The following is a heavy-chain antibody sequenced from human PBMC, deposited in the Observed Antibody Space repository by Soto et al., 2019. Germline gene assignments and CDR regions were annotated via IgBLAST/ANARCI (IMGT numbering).Heavy chain of an antibody. D-gene: IGHD2-15*01. CDR1: GYTFSSYG. J-gene: IGHJ4*02. CDR3: ARDKGRSPLDY. CDR2: ISGYNGKT. V-gene: IGHV1-18*01. Sequence: ASVKVSCKASGYTFSSYGISWVRQAPGQGLEWMGWISGYNGKTNYAQKVQDRVTMTTDTSTSTVYMELRSLRSDDTAVYYCARDKGRSPLDYWGQGTLVTVSS.